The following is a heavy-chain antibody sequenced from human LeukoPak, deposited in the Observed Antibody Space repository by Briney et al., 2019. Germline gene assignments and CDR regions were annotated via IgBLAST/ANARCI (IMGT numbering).Heavy chain of an antibody. CDR3: ARDQTPYYGSGSYFSY. CDR1: GFTFSSYP. CDR2: ISYDGSNK. V-gene: IGHV3-30*04. J-gene: IGHJ4*02. Sequence: GGSLILSCAASGFTFSSYPMHWVRQAPGRGLEWVAVISYDGSNKYYADSVKGRFTISRDNSKNTLYLQMNSLRAEDTAVYYCARDQTPYYGSGSYFSYWGQGTLVTVSS. D-gene: IGHD3-10*01.